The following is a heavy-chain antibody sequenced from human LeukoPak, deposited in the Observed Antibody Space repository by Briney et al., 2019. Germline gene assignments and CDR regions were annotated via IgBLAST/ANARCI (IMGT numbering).Heavy chain of an antibody. J-gene: IGHJ3*02. V-gene: IGHV4-59*01. CDR2: IYYSGST. CDR3: ARAGAADAFDI. Sequence: SETLSLTCTVSGGSISSYYWSWIRQPPGKGLEWIGYIYYSGSTNYNPSLKSRVTISVDMSKNQFSLKVSSVTAADTAVYYCARAGAADAFDIWGQGTMVIVSS. CDR1: GGSISSYY.